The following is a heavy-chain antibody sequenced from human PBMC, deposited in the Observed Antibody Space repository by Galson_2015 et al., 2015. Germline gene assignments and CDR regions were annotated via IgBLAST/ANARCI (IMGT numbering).Heavy chain of an antibody. CDR3: ERRMSGYYRYYFDY. J-gene: IGHJ4*02. V-gene: IGHV5-51*01. D-gene: IGHD3-3*01. CDR2: SYPGDSDT. Sequence: QSGAEVKKPGESLQISCKGSGSDFTNYWIGWVRQMPGKGLEWMGISYPGDSDTKYSPSFQGQVTISADKSTSTAYLQWSSLKASDTAMYYCERRMSGYYRYYFDYWGQGTLVTVSS. CDR1: GSDFTNYW.